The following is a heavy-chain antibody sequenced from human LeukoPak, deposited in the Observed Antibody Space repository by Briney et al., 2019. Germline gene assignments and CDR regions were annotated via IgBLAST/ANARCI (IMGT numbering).Heavy chain of an antibody. Sequence: PSETLSLTCTVSGGSISSSSNYWGWIRQPPGKGLEWIGSIYYSGSTYYNPSLKSRVTTSVDTSKNQFSLKLSSVTAADTAVYYCNIAAARVGELDYWGQGTLVTVSS. CDR3: NIAAARVGELDY. D-gene: IGHD6-13*01. J-gene: IGHJ4*02. V-gene: IGHV4-39*01. CDR1: GGSISSSSNY. CDR2: IYYSGST.